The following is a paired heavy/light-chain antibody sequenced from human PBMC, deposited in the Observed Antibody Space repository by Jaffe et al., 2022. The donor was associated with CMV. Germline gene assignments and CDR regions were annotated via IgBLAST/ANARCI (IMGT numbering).Light chain of an antibody. J-gene: IGKJ1*01. Sequence: DIQMTQSPSSLSASVGDRITITCRASQGINNFLAWYQQKPGKVPELLIYDVSTLQAGVPSRFSGSGSGTDFTLTISSLQPEDIATYYCQKYNSAPRTFGQGTKVEIK. CDR3: QKYNSAPRT. CDR1: QGINNF. CDR2: DVS. V-gene: IGKV1-27*01.
Heavy chain of an antibody. CDR1: GGSLDGYY. D-gene: IGHD2-21*01. V-gene: IGHV4-34*01. CDR2: INYLGRA. J-gene: IGHJ4*02. CDR3: ARGCGGFGCHGADR. Sequence: QVQLQQWGAGLVKPSETLSLTCVVDGGSLDGYYWTWIRQTPGKGLEWIGEINYLGRANYNPSLKSRVTISVDTSKNQFSLKLTSMTVADTAVYYSARGCGGFGCHGADRWGQGTLVTVSA.